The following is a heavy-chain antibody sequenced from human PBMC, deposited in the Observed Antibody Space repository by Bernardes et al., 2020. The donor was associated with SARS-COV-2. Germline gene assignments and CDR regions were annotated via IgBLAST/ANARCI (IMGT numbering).Heavy chain of an antibody. J-gene: IGHJ4*02. V-gene: IGHV3-9*01. CDR2: ISWNSGSI. CDR3: ATSPEEQQLVY. D-gene: IGHD6-13*01. Sequence: GGSLRLSCAASGFTFDDYAMHWVRQAPGKGLEWVSGISWNSGSIGYADSVKGRFTISRDNAKNSLYLQMNSLRAEDTALYYCATSPEEQQLVYWGQGTLVTVSS. CDR1: GFTFDDYA.